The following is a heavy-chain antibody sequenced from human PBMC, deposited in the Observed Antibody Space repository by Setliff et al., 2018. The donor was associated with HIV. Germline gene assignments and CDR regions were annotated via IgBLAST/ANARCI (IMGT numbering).Heavy chain of an antibody. J-gene: IGHJ6*03. CDR3: ARAVIRREDRGMWTKLWSAPNHMDV. D-gene: IGHD3-10*01. V-gene: IGHV4-39*01. CDR1: GASVNSNNYY. CDR2: IYYSGTT. Sequence: SETLSLTCTVSGASVNSNNYYWGWIRRPPGKGLEWIASIYYSGTTYYNPSLKSRVTISVDTSKNQFSLKLSSVTAADTAVYYCARAVIRREDRGMWTKLWSAPNHMDVWGKGITVTVSS.